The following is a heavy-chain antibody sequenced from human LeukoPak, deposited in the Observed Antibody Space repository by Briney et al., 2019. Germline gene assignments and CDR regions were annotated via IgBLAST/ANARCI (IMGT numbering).Heavy chain of an antibody. CDR1: GFTSSSLP. CDR3: AKDTSAAGTYYYYGMDV. CDR2: IRGSGGST. V-gene: IGHV3-23*01. D-gene: IGHD6-13*01. Sequence: PGGPLGLSGPASGFTSSSLPLSWFRQAPGKGLRWSPPIRGSGGSTYYADSVKGRFTISRDNSKNTLYLQMNSLRAEDTAVYYCAKDTSAAGTYYYYGMDVWGQGTTVTVSS. J-gene: IGHJ6*02.